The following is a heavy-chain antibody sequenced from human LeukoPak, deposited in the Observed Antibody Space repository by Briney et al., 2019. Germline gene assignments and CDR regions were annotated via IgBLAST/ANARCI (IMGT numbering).Heavy chain of an antibody. Sequence: GGSLRLSCAASGFTFSGSAMHWVRQASGKGLEWMGIIYPGDSDTRYSPSFQGQVTISADKSISTAYLQWSSLKASDTAMYYCARHHHKPPGASDYWGQGTLVTVSS. V-gene: IGHV5-51*01. D-gene: IGHD3-10*01. CDR1: GFTFSGSA. CDR2: IYPGDSDT. J-gene: IGHJ4*02. CDR3: ARHHHKPPGASDY.